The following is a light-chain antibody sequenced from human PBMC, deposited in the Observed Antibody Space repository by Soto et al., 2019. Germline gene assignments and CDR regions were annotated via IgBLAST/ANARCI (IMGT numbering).Light chain of an antibody. J-gene: IGLJ3*02. CDR1: SSNIGAGYD. Sequence: QSVLTQPPSVSGAPGQRVTISCTGSSSNIGAGYDVHWYQQLPGTAPKLLIYGNSNRPSGVPDRFSGSKSGTSASLAITGLQAEDEADYYCQSYDSSLSGWVFGEGNKLTVL. V-gene: IGLV1-40*01. CDR2: GNS. CDR3: QSYDSSLSGWV.